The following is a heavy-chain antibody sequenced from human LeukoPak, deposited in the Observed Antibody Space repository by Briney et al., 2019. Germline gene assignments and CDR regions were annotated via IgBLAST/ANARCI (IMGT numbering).Heavy chain of an antibody. V-gene: IGHV1-69-2*01. CDR2: VDPEDGKT. CDR1: GYTFTDYY. CDR3: ATGSATIGRWFDP. Sequence: ASVKVSCKVSGYTFTDYYMHWGQQAPGKGLEWMGLVDPEDGKTIYAEKFQGRVTITADTSTDTAYMELSSLRSEDTAVYYCATGSATIGRWFDPWGQGTLVTVSS. J-gene: IGHJ5*02. D-gene: IGHD5-24*01.